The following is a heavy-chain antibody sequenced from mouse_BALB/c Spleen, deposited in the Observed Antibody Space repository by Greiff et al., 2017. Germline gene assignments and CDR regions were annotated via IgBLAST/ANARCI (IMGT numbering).Heavy chain of an antibody. Sequence: EVKVVESGGGLVQPGGSRKLSCAASGFTFSSFGMHWVRQAPEKGLEWVAYISSGSSTIYYADTVKGRFTISRDNPKNTLFLQMTSLRSEDTAMYYCAKNYDYDGFAYWGQGTLVTVSA. D-gene: IGHD2-4*01. CDR3: AKNYDYDGFAY. CDR2: ISSGSSTI. V-gene: IGHV5-17*02. CDR1: GFTFSSFG. J-gene: IGHJ3*01.